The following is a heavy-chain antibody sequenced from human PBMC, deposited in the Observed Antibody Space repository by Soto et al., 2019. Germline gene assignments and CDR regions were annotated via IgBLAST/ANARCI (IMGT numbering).Heavy chain of an antibody. CDR1: GGSISSGGYY. CDR3: ARDRRLQPYNWLDP. Sequence: TLSRTGTVSGGSISSGGYYWSWIRQHPGKGLEWIGYIYYSGSTYYNPSLKSRVTISVDTSKNQFSLKLSSVTAADTAVYYCARDRRLQPYNWLDPWGEVPMFAV. CDR2: IYYSGST. D-gene: IGHD4-4*01. J-gene: IGHJ5*02. V-gene: IGHV4-31*03.